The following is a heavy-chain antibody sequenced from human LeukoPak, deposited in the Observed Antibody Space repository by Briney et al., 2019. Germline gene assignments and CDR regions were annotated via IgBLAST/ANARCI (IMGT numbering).Heavy chain of an antibody. CDR1: GGSISSGSYY. CDR3: AREGFDP. Sequence: SQTLSLTCTVSGGSISSGSYYWSWIRQPAGKGLEWIGRIYTSGSTNYNPSLKSRVTISVDTSKSQFSLKLSSVTAADTAVYYCAREGFDPWGQGTLVTVSS. CDR2: IYTSGST. J-gene: IGHJ5*02. V-gene: IGHV4-61*02.